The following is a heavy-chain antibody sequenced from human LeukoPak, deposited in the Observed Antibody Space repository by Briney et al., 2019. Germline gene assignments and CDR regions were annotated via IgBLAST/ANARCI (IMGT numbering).Heavy chain of an antibody. Sequence: GGSLRLSCAASGFTFSSYAMSWVRQAPGKGLEWVSSISGSGGSTYYADSVKGRFTISRDSSKNTLCLQMNSLRAEDTAVYYCAKDLQYQLLNPNWFDPWGQGTLVTVSS. V-gene: IGHV3-23*01. J-gene: IGHJ5*02. D-gene: IGHD2-2*02. CDR3: AKDLQYQLLNPNWFDP. CDR1: GFTFSSYA. CDR2: ISGSGGST.